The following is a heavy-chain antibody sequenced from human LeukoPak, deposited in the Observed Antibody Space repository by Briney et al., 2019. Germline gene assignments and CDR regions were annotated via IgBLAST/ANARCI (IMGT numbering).Heavy chain of an antibody. D-gene: IGHD6-19*01. CDR3: AKVLPPRGGRSGWYETNDY. Sequence: GGSLRLSCAASGFTFRNYWMSWVRQAPGKGLEWVANIKQDGSEKYYVDSVKGRFTISRDNAKNSLHLQMSSLRADDTAVYYCAKVLPPRGGRSGWYETNDYWGQGTLVTVSS. CDR2: IKQDGSEK. J-gene: IGHJ4*02. V-gene: IGHV3-7*03. CDR1: GFTFRNYW.